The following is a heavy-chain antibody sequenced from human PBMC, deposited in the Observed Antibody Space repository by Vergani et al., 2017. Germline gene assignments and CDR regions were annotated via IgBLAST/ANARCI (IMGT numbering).Heavy chain of an antibody. CDR1: GYSFTSYW. CDR3: ARHRYYDFWSGYPMTKKSSEFDY. Sequence: EVQLVQSGAEVKKPGESLRISCKGSGYSFTSYWISWVRQMPGKGLEWMVRIDPSDSYTNYSPSFQGHVTISADKSISTAYLQWSSLKASDTAMYYCARHRYYDFWSGYPMTKKSSEFDYWGQGTLVTVSS. J-gene: IGHJ4*02. CDR2: IDPSDSYT. D-gene: IGHD3-3*01. V-gene: IGHV5-10-1*03.